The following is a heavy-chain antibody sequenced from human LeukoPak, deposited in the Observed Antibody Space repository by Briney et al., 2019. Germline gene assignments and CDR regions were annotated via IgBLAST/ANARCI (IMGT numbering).Heavy chain of an antibody. Sequence: GGSLRLSCAASGFTFSSYGMHWVRQAPGKGLEWVAVIWYDGSNKYYADSVKGRFTISRDNSKNTLYLQMNSLRAEDTAVYYCAKDGDFCSGYYWLDYWGQGTLVTVSS. D-gene: IGHD3-3*01. V-gene: IGHV3-33*06. J-gene: IGHJ4*02. CDR3: AKDGDFCSGYYWLDY. CDR2: IWYDGSNK. CDR1: GFTFSSYG.